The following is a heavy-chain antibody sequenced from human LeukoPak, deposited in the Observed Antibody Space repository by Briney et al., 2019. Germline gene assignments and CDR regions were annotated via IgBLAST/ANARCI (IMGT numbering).Heavy chain of an antibody. J-gene: IGHJ3*02. CDR1: GFTFSTYG. CDR2: IRDDGINK. Sequence: GGSLRLSCIASGFTFSTYGMHWVRQTPGKGLEWVSFIRDDGINKYYADSVTGRFTISRDNSKNTLYLQMNSLRAEDTAVYNCAKDDRPNKITSGSFGGAFDMWGQGTMVTVSS. D-gene: IGHD6-19*01. V-gene: IGHV3-30*02. CDR3: AKDDRPNKITSGSFGGAFDM.